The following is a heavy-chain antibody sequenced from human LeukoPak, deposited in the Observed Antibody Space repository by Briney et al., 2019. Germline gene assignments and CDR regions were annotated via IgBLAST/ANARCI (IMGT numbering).Heavy chain of an antibody. CDR2: IKQDGSEK. Sequence: GGSLRLSCAASGFTFSSYWMSWVRQAPGKGLEWVANIKQDGSEKYYVDSVKGRFTISRDNAKNSLYLQMNSLRAEDTAVYYCARGDGGYYDSSGPSHIDYWGQGTLVTVSS. D-gene: IGHD3-22*01. V-gene: IGHV3-7*01. CDR3: ARGDGGYYDSSGPSHIDY. CDR1: GFTFSSYW. J-gene: IGHJ4*02.